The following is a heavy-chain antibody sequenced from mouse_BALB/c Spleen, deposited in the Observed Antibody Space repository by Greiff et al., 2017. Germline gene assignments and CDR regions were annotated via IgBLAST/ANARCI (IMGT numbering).Heavy chain of an antibody. CDR1: GDSITSGY. Sequence: EVKLQESGPGLVKPSQTLSLTCSVTGDSITSGYWNWIRKFPGNKLEYMGYISYSGSTYYNPSLKSRISITRDTSKNQYYLQLNSVTTEDTATYYCARYYRSYYAMDYWGQGTSVTVSS. CDR3: ARYYRSYYAMDY. D-gene: IGHD2-14*01. CDR2: ISYSGST. V-gene: IGHV3-8*02. J-gene: IGHJ4*01.